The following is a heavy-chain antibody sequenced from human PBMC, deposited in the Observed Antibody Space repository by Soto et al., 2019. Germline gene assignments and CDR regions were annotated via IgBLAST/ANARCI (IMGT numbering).Heavy chain of an antibody. CDR1: GGSIRSGGYY. CDR3: ARGVGNDYSDYYFDY. Sequence: QVQLQESGPGLVKPSQTLSLTCTVSGGSIRSGGYYWSWIRQPPGKGLEWIGYVYYSGSTYFNPSLNRRVTISVDASKNQVSLKLSSVTAADTAVYYCARGVGNDYSDYYFDYWGQGTLVTVSS. V-gene: IGHV4-31*03. D-gene: IGHD4-17*01. CDR2: VYYSGST. J-gene: IGHJ4*02.